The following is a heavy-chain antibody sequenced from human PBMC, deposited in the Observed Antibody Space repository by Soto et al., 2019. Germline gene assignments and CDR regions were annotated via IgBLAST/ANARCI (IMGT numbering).Heavy chain of an antibody. V-gene: IGHV4-30-4*01. CDR1: GGSISSGDYY. Sequence: PSETLSLTCTVSGGSISSGDYYWSWIRQPPGKGLEWIGYIYYSGSTYYNPSLKSRVTISVDTSKNQFSLKLSSVTAADTAVYYCAGILAYCGGDCYPDYGMDVWGQGTTVTVSS. J-gene: IGHJ6*02. CDR3: AGILAYCGGDCYPDYGMDV. CDR2: IYYSGST. D-gene: IGHD2-21*02.